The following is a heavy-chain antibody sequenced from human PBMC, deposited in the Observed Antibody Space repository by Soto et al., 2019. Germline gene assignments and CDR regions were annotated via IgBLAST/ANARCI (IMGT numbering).Heavy chain of an antibody. CDR3: ARGLSRTGTTKVLLFY. D-gene: IGHD1-7*01. CDR2: MNPNSGNT. Sequence: ASVKVSCKASGYTFTSYDINWVRQATGQGLEWMGWMNPNSGNTGYAQKFQGRVTMTRNTSISTAYMELSSLRSEDTAVYYCARGLSRTGTTKVLLFYWGQGTLVTVSS. J-gene: IGHJ4*02. V-gene: IGHV1-8*01. CDR1: GYTFTSYD.